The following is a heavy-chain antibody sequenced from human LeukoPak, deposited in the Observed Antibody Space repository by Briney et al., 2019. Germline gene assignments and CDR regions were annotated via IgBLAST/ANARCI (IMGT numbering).Heavy chain of an antibody. D-gene: IGHD2-2*01. V-gene: IGHV4-61*02. J-gene: IGHJ5*02. CDR3: AREGSRYCSSTSCSNNWFDP. Sequence: SETLSLTCTVSGGSISSGSYYWSWIRQPAGKGLEWIGRIYTSGSTNYNPSLKSRVTISVDTSKNQFSLKLSSVTAADTAVYYCAREGSRYCSSTSCSNNWFDPWGQGTLVTVSS. CDR2: IYTSGST. CDR1: GGSISSGSYY.